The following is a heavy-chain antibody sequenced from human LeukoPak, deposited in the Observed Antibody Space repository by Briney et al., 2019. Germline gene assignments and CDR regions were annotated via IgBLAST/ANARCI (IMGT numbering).Heavy chain of an antibody. CDR3: ARHYGP. D-gene: IGHD3-16*01. CDR1: GGSFSGYY. Sequence: SETLSLTCAVYGGSFSGYYWTWIRQPPGKGLEWIGEINRGGSTSNNPSLKGRVTISVDTSKNQFSLELTSVTAADTAVYYCARHYGPWGQGTLVTVSS. V-gene: IGHV4-34*01. CDR2: INRGGST. J-gene: IGHJ5*02.